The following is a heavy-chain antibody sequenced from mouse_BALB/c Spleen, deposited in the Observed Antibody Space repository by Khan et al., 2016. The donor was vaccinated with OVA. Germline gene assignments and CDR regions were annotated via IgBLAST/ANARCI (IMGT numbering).Heavy chain of an antibody. V-gene: IGHV1S137*01. Sequence: QVQLKQSGAELVRPGVSVKISCKGSGYTFTDFTMHWVKQSHAKSLEWIGVINTYYGDVTYNQKFKGKATMTVDKSSSTAYMELARLTSEDSAIFFWERGGGGSRFAYWGQGTLVTVSA. CDR2: INTYYGDV. J-gene: IGHJ3*01. CDR3: ERGGGGSRFAY. CDR1: GYTFTDFT.